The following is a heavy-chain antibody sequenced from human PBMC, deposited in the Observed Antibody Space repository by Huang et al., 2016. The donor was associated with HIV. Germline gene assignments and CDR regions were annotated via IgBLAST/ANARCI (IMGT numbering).Heavy chain of an antibody. CDR2: ISVSNGNT. CDR3: ARGSIALPKWFDP. CDR1: GYTFISYG. J-gene: IGHJ5*02. V-gene: IGHV1-18*04. D-gene: IGHD6-6*01. Sequence: QVQLVQSGPEVSKPGASVKVSCKASGYTFISYGINWVRQAPGQGLEWMGGISVSNGNTNYAQKFQGRVTITADKSTSTVYLDLRSLRSDDTALYYCARGSIALPKWFDPWGQGTLVTVSS.